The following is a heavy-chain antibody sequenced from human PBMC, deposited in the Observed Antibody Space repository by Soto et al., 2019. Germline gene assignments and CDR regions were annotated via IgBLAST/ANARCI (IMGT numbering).Heavy chain of an antibody. CDR2: INSDGSST. D-gene: IGHD5-18*01. V-gene: IGHV3-74*01. CDR1: GFTFSSYW. CDR3: ARDSVDTAMVIESWFDP. J-gene: IGHJ5*02. Sequence: GGSLRLSCAASGFTFSSYWMHWVRQAPGKGLVWVSRINSDGSSTSYADSVKGRFTISRDNAKNTLYLQMNSLRAEDTAVYYCARDSVDTAMVIESWFDPWGQGTLVTVSS.